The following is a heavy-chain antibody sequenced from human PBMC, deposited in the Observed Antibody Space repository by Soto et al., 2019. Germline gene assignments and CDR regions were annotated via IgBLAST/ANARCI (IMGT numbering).Heavy chain of an antibody. CDR3: ARNSYYYDSRCYPDY. V-gene: IGHV4-31*03. J-gene: IGHJ4*02. CDR2: IYYSGST. D-gene: IGHD3-22*01. CDR1: GGSISSGGYY. Sequence: PSETLSLTCTVSGGSISSGGYYWSWIRQHPGKGLEWIGYIYYSGSTYYNPSLKSRVTISVDTSKNQFSLKLSSVTAADTAVYYCARNSYYYDSRCYPDYWGQGTLVTVSS.